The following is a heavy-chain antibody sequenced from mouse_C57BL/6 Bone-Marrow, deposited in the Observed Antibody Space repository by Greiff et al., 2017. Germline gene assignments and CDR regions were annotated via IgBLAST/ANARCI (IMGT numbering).Heavy chain of an antibody. CDR3: AIPSYDYGSSYVDY. CDR2: ILPGSGST. V-gene: IGHV1-9*01. Sequence: QVQLQQSGAELMKPGASVKLSCKATGYTFTGYWIEWVKQRPGHGLEWIGEILPGSGSTNYNEKFKGKATFTADTPSNPAYMQLSSLTTEDSAIYYCAIPSYDYGSSYVDYWGQGTTLTVSS. D-gene: IGHD1-1*01. CDR1: GYTFTGYW. J-gene: IGHJ2*01.